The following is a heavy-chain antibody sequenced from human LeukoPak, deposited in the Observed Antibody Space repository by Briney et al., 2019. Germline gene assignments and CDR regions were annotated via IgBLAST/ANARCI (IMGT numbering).Heavy chain of an antibody. CDR1: GYTVTADY. V-gene: IGHV1-2*02. Sequence: ASVKVSCKASGYTVTADYFHWIRQAPGQGLEWMGCINPNSGDTNYAQNFQGRVTLTRDTSISTAYMELSSLRSDDTAVYYCARGKSYYYDSSGYYYFDDWGQGTPVTVSS. D-gene: IGHD3-22*01. J-gene: IGHJ4*02. CDR2: INPNSGDT. CDR3: ARGKSYYYDSSGYYYFDD.